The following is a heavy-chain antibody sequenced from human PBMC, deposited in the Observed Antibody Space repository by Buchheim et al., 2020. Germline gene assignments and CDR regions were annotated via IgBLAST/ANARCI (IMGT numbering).Heavy chain of an antibody. CDR3: ARGAGEWLLSFYYFYGMDV. Sequence: QVQLQESGPGLVKPSETLSFTCTVSGGSISSYYWSWIRQPPGKGLEWIGYIYYSGSTKYNPSLKSRVTMSLDTSKNQFSLKLSSVTAADTAVYYCARGAGEWLLSFYYFYGMDVWGQGTT. D-gene: IGHD3-3*01. J-gene: IGHJ6*02. CDR1: GGSISSYY. CDR2: IYYSGST. V-gene: IGHV4-59*01.